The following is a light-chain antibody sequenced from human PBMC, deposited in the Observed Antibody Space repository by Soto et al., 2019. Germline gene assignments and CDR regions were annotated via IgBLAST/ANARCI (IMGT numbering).Light chain of an antibody. CDR2: GAS. CDR1: QSVASSY. V-gene: IGKV3D-20*02. CDR3: QQRSNWPPYT. J-gene: IGKJ2*01. Sequence: EIVLTQSPGTLSLSPGESATLSCRASQSVASSYFAWYQQKPGQAPRLLIYGASSRATGIPDRFSGRGSGTDFTLTISSLEPEDFAVYYCQQRSNWPPYTFGQGTKLEIK.